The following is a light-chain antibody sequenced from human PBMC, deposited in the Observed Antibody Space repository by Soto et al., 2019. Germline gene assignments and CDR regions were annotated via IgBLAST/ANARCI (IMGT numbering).Light chain of an antibody. CDR1: QNIDFY. CDR2: GAS. V-gene: IGKV1-39*01. CDR3: QQTFNSPPWT. J-gene: IGKJ1*01. Sequence: DIQMTQSPSSLSASVGDTVTITCRARQNIDFYLNWYQQKPGTAPKVLISGASSLQRGVPSRFSGSGSGTEFTLTINNLQPEEFARYFCQQTFNSPPWTFGQWTKVDVK.